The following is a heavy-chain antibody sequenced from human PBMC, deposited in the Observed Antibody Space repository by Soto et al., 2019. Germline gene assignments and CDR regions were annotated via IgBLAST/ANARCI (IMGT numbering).Heavy chain of an antibody. Sequence: QVQLQESGPGLVKPSGTLSLTCAVSGASISSSHWWSSVRQPPGKGLEWIGEIYHSGSTYYNASLKSRVAISLDKSKNQFSLKLRSVTAADTAVYYCVRKDYSDWFFDLWGRGTLVTVSS. CDR2: IYHSGST. V-gene: IGHV4-4*02. J-gene: IGHJ2*01. CDR1: GASISSSHW. D-gene: IGHD4-4*01. CDR3: VRKDYSDWFFDL.